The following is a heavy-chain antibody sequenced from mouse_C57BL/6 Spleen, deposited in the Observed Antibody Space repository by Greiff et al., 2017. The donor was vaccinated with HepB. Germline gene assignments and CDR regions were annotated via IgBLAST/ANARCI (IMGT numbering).Heavy chain of an antibody. CDR3: ASLPLTTVVARDWYFDV. CDR2: IRNKANGYTT. V-gene: IGHV7-3*01. CDR1: GFTFTDYY. D-gene: IGHD1-1*01. Sequence: DVHLVESGGGLVQPGGSLSLSCAASGFTFTDYYMSWVRQPPGKALEWLGFIRNKANGYTTEYSASVKGRFTISRDNSQSILYLQMNALIAEDSSTYYCASLPLTTVVARDWYFDVWGTGTTVTVSS. J-gene: IGHJ1*03.